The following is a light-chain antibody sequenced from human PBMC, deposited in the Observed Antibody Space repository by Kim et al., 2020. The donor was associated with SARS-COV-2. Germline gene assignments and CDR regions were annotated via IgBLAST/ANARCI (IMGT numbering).Light chain of an antibody. V-gene: IGLV3-9*01. Sequence: SYELTQPPSVSVAPGQTARITCGGNNIVTKNVHWYQQKPGQAPVLVMYRDTNRPSGIPERFSGSNSGNTATLTISRAQAGDEADYYCQVWDSSTWVFGGGTQLTVL. CDR2: RDT. J-gene: IGLJ3*02. CDR3: QVWDSSTWV. CDR1: NIVTKN.